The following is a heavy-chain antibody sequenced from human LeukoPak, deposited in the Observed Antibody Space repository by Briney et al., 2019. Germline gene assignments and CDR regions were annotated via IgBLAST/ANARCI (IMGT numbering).Heavy chain of an antibody. J-gene: IGHJ4*02. CDR2: IYYSGST. V-gene: IGHV4-39*07. D-gene: IGHD6-13*01. CDR1: GGSISSSSYY. CDR3: ARAPSAAGPFDY. Sequence: PSETLSLTCTVSGGSISSSSYYWGWIRQPPGKGLEWIGSIYYSGSTYYNPSLKSRVTISVDTSKNQFSLKLSSVTAADTAVYYCARAPSAAGPFDYWGQGTLVTVSS.